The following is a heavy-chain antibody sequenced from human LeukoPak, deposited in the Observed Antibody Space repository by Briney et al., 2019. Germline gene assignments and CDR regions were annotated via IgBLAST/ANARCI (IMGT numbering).Heavy chain of an antibody. CDR2: IDHSGST. Sequence: PSETLSLTCTVSGGSFSSYYWTWIRQPPGKGLEWIGYIDHSGSTNYNPSLKSRVSISSDTSKNQFSLELSSVTAADTAVYYCARGQKYRSGYTVTELGSGYFDYWGQGPLVTVSS. V-gene: IGHV4-59*01. D-gene: IGHD5-18*01. J-gene: IGHJ4*02. CDR1: GGSFSSYY. CDR3: ARGQKYRSGYTVTELGSGYFDY.